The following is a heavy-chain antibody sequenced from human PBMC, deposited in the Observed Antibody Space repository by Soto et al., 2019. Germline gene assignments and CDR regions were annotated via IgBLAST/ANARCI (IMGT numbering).Heavy chain of an antibody. CDR1: GGSISSYY. V-gene: IGHV4-59*01. D-gene: IGHD1-1*01. CDR3: ARATGPSYYMDV. J-gene: IGHJ6*03. Sequence: TSETLSLTCTVSGGSISSYYWSWIRQPPGKGLEWIGYIYYSGSTNYNPSLKSRVTISVDTSKNQFSLKLSSVTAADTAVYYCARATGPSYYMDVWGKGTTVTVSS. CDR2: IYYSGST.